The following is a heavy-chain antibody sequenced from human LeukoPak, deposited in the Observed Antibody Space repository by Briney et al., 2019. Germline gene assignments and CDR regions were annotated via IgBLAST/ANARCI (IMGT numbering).Heavy chain of an antibody. CDR2: ISYDGSNK. J-gene: IGHJ4*02. Sequence: GRSLRLSCAASGFTLSSYVMHWVRQAPGKGLEWVAIISYDGSNKYYADSVKGRFTISRDNSRNTLYLQMNNLRGEDTAVYYCARVSPRGWYAENDYWGQGTLVTVSS. D-gene: IGHD6-19*01. CDR3: ARVSPRGWYAENDY. V-gene: IGHV3-30-3*01. CDR1: GFTLSSYV.